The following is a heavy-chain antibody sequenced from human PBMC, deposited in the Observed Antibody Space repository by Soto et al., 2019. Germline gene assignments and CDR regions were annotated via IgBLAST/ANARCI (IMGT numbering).Heavy chain of an antibody. CDR1: GFTFSSYA. J-gene: IGHJ4*02. D-gene: IGHD3-10*02. Sequence: GGSLRLSCAASGFTFSSYAMSWVRQAPGKGLEWVSAISGSGGSTYYSDSVKGRFTISRDTSKNTLHLQLNSLRDEDTAVYYYARHYVMGDFDYWGQGTPVTVSS. V-gene: IGHV3-23*01. CDR2: ISGSGGST. CDR3: ARHYVMGDFDY.